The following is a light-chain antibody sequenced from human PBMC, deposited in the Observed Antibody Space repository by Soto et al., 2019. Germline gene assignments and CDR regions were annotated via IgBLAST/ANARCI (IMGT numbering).Light chain of an antibody. CDR2: GAS. J-gene: IGKJ1*01. CDR3: QQYSSSPVT. Sequence: EIVMTQSPATLSVSPGERATLSCRASQSVSSNLAWYQQKPGRAPRLLIYGASTRATVVPARFSASGSGTDFTLTISRLEPEDFAVYFCQQYSSSPVTFGQGTKVDIK. V-gene: IGKV3-15*01. CDR1: QSVSSN.